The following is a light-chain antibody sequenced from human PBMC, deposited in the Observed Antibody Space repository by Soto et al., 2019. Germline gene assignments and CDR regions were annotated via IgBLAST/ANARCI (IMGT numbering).Light chain of an antibody. Sequence: DIQMTQSPSTLSASVGDRVTITCRASQSISDWLAWYQQIPGRAPKLLIYDASTLQSGVPSRFSGSGSGTEFILTISRLQPDDSATYYCQEYKSATFGQGTKLQI. J-gene: IGKJ2*01. CDR2: DAS. CDR3: QEYKSAT. V-gene: IGKV1-5*01. CDR1: QSISDW.